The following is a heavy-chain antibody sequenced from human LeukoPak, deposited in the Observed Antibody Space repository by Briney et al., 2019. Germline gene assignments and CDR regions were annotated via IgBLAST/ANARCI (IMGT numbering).Heavy chain of an antibody. V-gene: IGHV3-30*18. CDR1: GFTFSSYG. CDR3: AKVGDYGDYALDY. J-gene: IGHJ4*02. Sequence: GRSLRLSCAASGFTFSSYGMHWVRQAPGKGLEWAAVISYDGSYKYYADSVKGRFTISRDNSKNTLYLQMNSLRAEDTAVYYCAKVGDYGDYALDYWGQGTLVTVSS. CDR2: ISYDGSYK. D-gene: IGHD4-17*01.